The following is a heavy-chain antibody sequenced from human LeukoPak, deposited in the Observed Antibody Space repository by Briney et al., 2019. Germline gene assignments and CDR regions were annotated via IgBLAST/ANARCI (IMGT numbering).Heavy chain of an antibody. CDR3: ARGTITIFGVVNAPGFDP. D-gene: IGHD3-3*01. CDR1: GGSFSGYY. V-gene: IGHV4-34*01. CDR2: INHSGST. Sequence: SSETLSLTCAVYGGSFSGYYWSWIRQPPGKGLEWIGEINHSGSTNYNPSLKSRVTISVDTSKNQFSLKLSSVTAADTAVYYCARGTITIFGVVNAPGFDPWGQGTLVTVSS. J-gene: IGHJ5*02.